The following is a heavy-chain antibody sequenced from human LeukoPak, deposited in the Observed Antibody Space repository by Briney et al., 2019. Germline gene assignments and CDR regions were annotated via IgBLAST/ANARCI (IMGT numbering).Heavy chain of an antibody. CDR1: VYTFTSYD. CDR3: ASGAGGKLWSYEWSY. Sequence: GASVKVSCKASVYTFTSYDINWVRQATGQGLVLMGWMNPNSGNTRYAQKFQGRGTITRNTYISTAYMELSSLRSEDTAVYYCASGAGGKLWSYEWSYWGQGTLVTVSS. V-gene: IGHV1-8*03. D-gene: IGHD5-18*01. J-gene: IGHJ4*02. CDR2: MNPNSGNT.